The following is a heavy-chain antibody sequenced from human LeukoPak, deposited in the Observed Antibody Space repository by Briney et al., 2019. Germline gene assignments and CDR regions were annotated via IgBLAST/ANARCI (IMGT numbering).Heavy chain of an antibody. CDR3: AITSIAARSYFDL. CDR2: INHSGST. D-gene: IGHD6-6*01. J-gene: IGHJ2*01. CDR1: GGSISSSTFY. V-gene: IGHV4-39*07. Sequence: SETLSLTCTVSGGSISSSTFYWGWIRQPPGKGLEWIGEINHSGSTNYNPSLKSRVTISVDTSKNQFSLKLSSVTAADTAVYYCAITSIAARSYFDLWGRGTLVTVSS.